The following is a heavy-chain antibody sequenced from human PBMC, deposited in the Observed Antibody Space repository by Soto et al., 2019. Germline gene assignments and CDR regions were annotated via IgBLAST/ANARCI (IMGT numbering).Heavy chain of an antibody. J-gene: IGHJ4*02. V-gene: IGHV3-64*01. CDR2: ISSNGGST. CDR3: ARLNPIAAAFDY. D-gene: IGHD6-13*01. Sequence: EVQLVESGGGLVQPGGSLRLSCAASGFTLSSYAMHWVRQAPGKGLEYVSAISSNGGSTHYANSVKGRFTISRDNSKNTLYLQMGSLRAEDMAVYYCARLNPIAAAFDYWGQGTLVTVSS. CDR1: GFTLSSYA.